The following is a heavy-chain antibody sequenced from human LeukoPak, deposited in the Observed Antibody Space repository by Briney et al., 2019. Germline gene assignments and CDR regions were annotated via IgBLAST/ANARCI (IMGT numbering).Heavy chain of an antibody. Sequence: GASVKVSCKASGYTFTSYDINWVRQAPGQRLEWMGWINAGNGNTKYSQKFQGRVTITRDTSASTAYMELSSLRSEDTAVYYCARGQIAAAGPYFDYWGQGTLVTVSS. CDR1: GYTFTSYD. CDR3: ARGQIAAAGPYFDY. V-gene: IGHV1-3*01. CDR2: INAGNGNT. D-gene: IGHD6-13*01. J-gene: IGHJ4*02.